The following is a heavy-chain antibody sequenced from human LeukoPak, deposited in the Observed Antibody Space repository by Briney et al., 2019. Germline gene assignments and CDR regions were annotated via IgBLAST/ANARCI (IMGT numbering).Heavy chain of an antibody. Sequence: PGGSLRLSCAASGFTFSNYAMSWVRQAPGKGLEWVSSISDSGGSTYYAGSVQGRFTISRDNSKNTLYVQMNSLRAEDTAVYYCAKDFCGSARCFWDYLGPGTLVSVSS. J-gene: IGHJ4*02. D-gene: IGHD2-2*01. CDR3: AKDFCGSARCFWDY. CDR2: ISDSGGST. V-gene: IGHV3-23*01. CDR1: GFTFSNYA.